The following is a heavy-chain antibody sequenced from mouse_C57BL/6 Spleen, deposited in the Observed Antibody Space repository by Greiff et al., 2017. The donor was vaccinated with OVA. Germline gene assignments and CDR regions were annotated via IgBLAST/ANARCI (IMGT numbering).Heavy chain of an antibody. CDR2: IDPSDSYT. D-gene: IGHD1-1*01. CDR1: GYTFTSYW. Sequence: QVQLQQPGAELVMPGASVKLSCKASGYTFTSYWLHWVKQRPGQGLEWLGEIDPSDSYTNYTQKFKGKSTLTVDKSSKTADMQLSSLTAEDSAVYDCARDGYGSSYGFAYWGQGTLVTVSA. J-gene: IGHJ3*01. V-gene: IGHV1-69*01. CDR3: ARDGYGSSYGFAY.